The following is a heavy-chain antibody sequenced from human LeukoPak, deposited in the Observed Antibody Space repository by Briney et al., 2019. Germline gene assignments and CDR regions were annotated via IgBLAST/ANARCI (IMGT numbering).Heavy chain of an antibody. V-gene: IGHV3-33*06. Sequence: GGSLRLSCAASGFTFSSYGMHWVRQAPGKGLEWVAVIWYDGSNKYHADSVKGRFTVSRDNSKNTLYLQMNSLRAEDTAVYYCAKGSESGGYPHCDYWGQGTLVTVSS. CDR1: GFTFSSYG. CDR3: AKGSESGGYPHCDY. D-gene: IGHD2-15*01. J-gene: IGHJ4*02. CDR2: IWYDGSNK.